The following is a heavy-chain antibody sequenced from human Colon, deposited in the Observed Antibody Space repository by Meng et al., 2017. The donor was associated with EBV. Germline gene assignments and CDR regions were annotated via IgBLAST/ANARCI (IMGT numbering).Heavy chain of an antibody. J-gene: IGHJ4*02. D-gene: IGHD2-21*01. CDR1: GGSIISRHW. Sequence: PQALGPGLWTPLGTPSLPCAVSGGSIISRHWLTWVRQPPGKGLEWIGEVYHTGSTKYNPSLKSRLTISVDKSKNQFSLNLPSVTAADTAVYYCARVWQSLTAFFDSWGQGTLVTVSS. CDR3: ARVWQSLTAFFDS. V-gene: IGHV4-4*02. CDR2: VYHTGST.